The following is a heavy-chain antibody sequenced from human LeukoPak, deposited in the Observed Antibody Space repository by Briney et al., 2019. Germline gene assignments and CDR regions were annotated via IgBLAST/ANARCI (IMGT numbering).Heavy chain of an antibody. CDR3: ARGYIVATIPGPS. J-gene: IGHJ5*02. V-gene: IGHV1-2*06. Sequence: ASVKVSCKASGYSFTGYYMHWVRQAPGQGLEWMGRINPNSGGTNYAQKFQGRVTMTRDTSISTAYMELSRLRSDDTAVYYCARGYIVATIPGPSWGQGTLVTVSS. CDR2: INPNSGGT. CDR1: GYSFTGYY. D-gene: IGHD5-12*01.